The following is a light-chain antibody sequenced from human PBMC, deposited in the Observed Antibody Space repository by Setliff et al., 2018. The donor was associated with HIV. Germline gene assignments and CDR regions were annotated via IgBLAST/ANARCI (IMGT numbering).Light chain of an antibody. CDR2: DVS. J-gene: IGLJ2*01. Sequence: QSVLTQPASVSGSPGQSITISCTGTSTDIGGYNFVSWYQQHPGKAPKLIIYDVSNRPSGVSYRFSASKSGSTASLTISGLQAADEADYYCGSYTYTSPRVVFGGGTKVTVL. V-gene: IGLV2-14*03. CDR1: STDIGGYNF. CDR3: GSYTYTSPRVV.